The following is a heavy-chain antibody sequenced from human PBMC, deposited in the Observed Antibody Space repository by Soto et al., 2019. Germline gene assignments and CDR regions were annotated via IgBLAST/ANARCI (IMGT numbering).Heavy chain of an antibody. Sequence: QVQLQESGPGLVKPSQTLSLTCTVSGGSISSGDYYWSWIRQPPGKGLEWIGYIYYSGSTYYNPSLKSRVTISVDTSKNQFSLKLSYVTAADTAVYYCARIDDYGGKGFDYWGQGTLVTVSS. D-gene: IGHD4-17*01. CDR1: GGSISSGDYY. CDR3: ARIDDYGGKGFDY. J-gene: IGHJ4*02. V-gene: IGHV4-30-4*01. CDR2: IYYSGST.